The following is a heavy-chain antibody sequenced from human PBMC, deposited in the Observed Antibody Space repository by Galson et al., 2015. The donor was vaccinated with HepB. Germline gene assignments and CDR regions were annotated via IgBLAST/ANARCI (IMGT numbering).Heavy chain of an antibody. CDR2: IKSKTDGGTT. CDR3: IRGPKRDAFDI. V-gene: IGHV3-15*01. CDR1: GFTCSNAW. J-gene: IGHJ3*02. Sequence: SLRLSCAASGFTCSNAWMSWVRQAPGKGLEWVGRIKSKTDGGTTDYAAPVKGRFTISRHDSKNTLYLQMNSLKTEDTAVYYCIRGPKRDAFDIWGQGTMVTVSS.